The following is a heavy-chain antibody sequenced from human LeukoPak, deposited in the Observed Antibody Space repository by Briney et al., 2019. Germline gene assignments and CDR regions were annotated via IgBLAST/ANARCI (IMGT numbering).Heavy chain of an antibody. CDR1: GFSFSNYW. CDR3: ARDGGYCTNGVCFFDY. Sequence: GGSLRLSCAASGFSFSNYWMSWVRLAPGKGLEWVANIKQDGSDRYFVDSVKGRFTISRDNAKNTLYLQMNSLRADDTAVYYCARDGGYCTNGVCFFDYWGQGTLVTVSS. D-gene: IGHD2-8*01. J-gene: IGHJ4*02. CDR2: IKQDGSDR. V-gene: IGHV3-7*01.